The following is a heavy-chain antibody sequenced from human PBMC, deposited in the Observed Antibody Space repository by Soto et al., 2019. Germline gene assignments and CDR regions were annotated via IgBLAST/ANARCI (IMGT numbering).Heavy chain of an antibody. D-gene: IGHD3-10*01. J-gene: IGHJ5*02. V-gene: IGHV2-70*01. CDR2: IDWDDDK. CDR3: ARIRDGSGSPPVGFDP. CDR1: GASISVHSYY. Sequence: TLSLTCTVSGASISVHSYYWTWIRQPPGKALEWLALIDWDDDKYYSTSLKTRLTISKDTSKNQVVLTMTNMDPVDTATYYCARIRDGSGSPPVGFDPWGQGTLVTVS.